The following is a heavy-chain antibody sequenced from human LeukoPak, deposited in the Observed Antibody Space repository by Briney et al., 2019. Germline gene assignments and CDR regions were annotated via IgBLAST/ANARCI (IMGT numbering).Heavy chain of an antibody. CDR2: INWNGGST. J-gene: IGHJ4*02. V-gene: IGHV3-20*04. D-gene: IGHD3-22*01. Sequence: GGSLRLSCAASGFTFDNYGMSWVRQAPGKGLEWVSGINWNGGSTGYADSVKGRFTISRDNAKNSLYLQMNSLRAEDTALYYCARTYYYDSSGYAWGQGTLVTVSS. CDR1: GFTFDNYG. CDR3: ARTYYYDSSGYA.